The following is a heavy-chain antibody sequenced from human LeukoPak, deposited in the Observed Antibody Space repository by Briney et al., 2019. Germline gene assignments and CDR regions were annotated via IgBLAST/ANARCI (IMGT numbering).Heavy chain of an antibody. J-gene: IGHJ4*02. CDR2: ISGSGGST. Sequence: GGSLRLSCAASGFTLSSYAMSWVRQAPGKGLEWVSAISGSGGSTYYAGSVKGRFTISRDNSKNTLYLQMNSLRAEDTAVYFCAKGSVATIKSELDYWGQGTLVSVSS. CDR3: AKGSVATIKSELDY. CDR1: GFTLSSYA. V-gene: IGHV3-23*01. D-gene: IGHD5-12*01.